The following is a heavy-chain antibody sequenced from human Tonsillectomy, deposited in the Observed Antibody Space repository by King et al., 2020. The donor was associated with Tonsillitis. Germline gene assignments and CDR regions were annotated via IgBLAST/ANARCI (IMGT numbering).Heavy chain of an antibody. CDR3: AKGDRPGGMIIVVYPDY. CDR1: GFTFSDFG. D-gene: IGHD3-22*01. J-gene: IGHJ4*02. Sequence: VQLVESGGGVVQPGRSLRLSCAASGFTFSDFGMHWVRQAPGKGLEWVAVISYDGRNNYYADSVKGRFTISRDNSKNTLYLQMNSLRAEDTAVYYCAKGDRPGGMIIVVYPDYWGQGTLVTVSS. CDR2: ISYDGRNN. V-gene: IGHV3-30*18.